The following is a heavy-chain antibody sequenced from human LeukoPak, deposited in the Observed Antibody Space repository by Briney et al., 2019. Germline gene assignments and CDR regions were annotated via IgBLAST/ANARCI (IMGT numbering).Heavy chain of an antibody. D-gene: IGHD3-22*01. CDR3: ARVNPTNSGFYAY. V-gene: IGHV3-11*06. J-gene: IGHJ4*02. Sequence: GGSLRLSCAASGFTFSDYYMTWIRQAPGKGLEWLSYISGSSSNTNYADSVRGRFTISRDNAKNSLYLQMNSLRAEDTAVYYCARVNPTNSGFYAYWGQGTLVTVSS. CDR2: ISGSSSNT. CDR1: GFTFSDYY.